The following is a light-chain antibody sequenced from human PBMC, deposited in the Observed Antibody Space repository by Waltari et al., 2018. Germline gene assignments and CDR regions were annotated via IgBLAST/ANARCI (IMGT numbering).Light chain of an antibody. CDR2: WAS. V-gene: IGKV4-1*01. CDR3: QQYYNTPLT. J-gene: IGKJ4*01. Sequence: DIMMTQSPDSLAVSLGERATINCKSSQSLFHTSNNKNFLSWYQQKPGQPPKLLIYWASTRESGVPDRFSGSGSETDFTLTISSLQAEDVAVYYCQQYYNTPLTFGGGTQVEIK. CDR1: QSLFHTSNNKNF.